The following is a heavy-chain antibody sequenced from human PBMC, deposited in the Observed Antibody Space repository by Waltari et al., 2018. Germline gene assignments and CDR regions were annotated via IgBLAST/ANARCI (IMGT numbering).Heavy chain of an antibody. CDR1: GGSISSSSYY. CDR2: IYYSGST. D-gene: IGHD2-21*02. J-gene: IGHJ4*02. Sequence: QLQLQESGPGLVKPSETLSLTCTVSGGSISSSSYYWGWIRQPPGKGLEWIGSIYYSGSTYYSPSLKSRVTISVDTSKNQFSLKLSSGTAADTAVYYCASHTVVTHQFDYWGQGTLVTVSS. CDR3: ASHTVVTHQFDY. V-gene: IGHV4-39*01.